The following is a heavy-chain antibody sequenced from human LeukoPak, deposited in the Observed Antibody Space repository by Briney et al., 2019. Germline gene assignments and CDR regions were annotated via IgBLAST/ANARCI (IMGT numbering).Heavy chain of an antibody. V-gene: IGHV4-39*07. CDR1: GGSISSFSSY. CDR2: IYYIGST. CDR3: ARTREGLQEWSRDYYYSMDV. Sequence: SETLSLTCTVSGGSISSFSSYWGWIRQPPGKGLEWIGMIYYIGSTYYKPSLRRRATISVDTSKNQFSLKLSSVTAADTAVYYCARTREGLQEWSRDYYYSMDVWGKGTTVTVSS. J-gene: IGHJ6*03. D-gene: IGHD4-11*01.